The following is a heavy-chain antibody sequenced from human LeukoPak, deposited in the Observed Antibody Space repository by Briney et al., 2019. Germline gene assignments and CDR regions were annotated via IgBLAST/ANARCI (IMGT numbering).Heavy chain of an antibody. CDR2: INPNSGGT. CDR3: ARDSLLGNYYYYYMDV. V-gene: IGHV1-2*02. Sequence: ASVKVSCKASGYTFTGYYMHWVRQAPGQGLEWMGWINPNSGGTNYAQKFQGRVTMTRDTSISTAYMELRRLRSDDTAVYYCARDSLLGNYYYYYMDVWGKGTTVTISS. CDR1: GYTFTGYY. J-gene: IGHJ6*03.